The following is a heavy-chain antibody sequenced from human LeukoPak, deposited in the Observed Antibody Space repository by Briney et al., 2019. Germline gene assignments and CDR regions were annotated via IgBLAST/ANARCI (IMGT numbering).Heavy chain of an antibody. D-gene: IGHD7-27*01. CDR2: IYYSGST. CDR1: GGSISSGNYY. CDR3: ARSPGVLNWFDP. Sequence: SETLSLTCTVSGGSISSGNYYRSWIRQHPGKGLEWIGYIYYSGSTYYNPSLKSRLTISVDTSKNQFSLKLSSVTAADTAVYYCARSPGVLNWFDPWGQGTLVTVSS. V-gene: IGHV4-31*03. J-gene: IGHJ5*02.